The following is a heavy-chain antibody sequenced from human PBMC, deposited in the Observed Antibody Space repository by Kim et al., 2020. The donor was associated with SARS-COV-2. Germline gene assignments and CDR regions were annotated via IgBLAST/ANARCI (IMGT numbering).Heavy chain of an antibody. D-gene: IGHD1-26*01. J-gene: IGHJ3*02. CDR1: GDSVSSNNAA. CDR3: AARGAKGAFDI. Sequence: SQTLSLTCAISGDSVSSNNAAWYWIRQSPSRGLEWLGRTYYRSNWYNHYEVSVQSRITISPDTSKNHFSLQLNSVTPEDTAVYYCAARGAKGAFDIWGQGTMVTVSS. CDR2: TYYRSNWYN. V-gene: IGHV6-1*01.